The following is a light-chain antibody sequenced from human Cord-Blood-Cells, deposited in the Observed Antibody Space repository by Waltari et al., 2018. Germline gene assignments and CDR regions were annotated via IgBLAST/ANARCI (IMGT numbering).Light chain of an antibody. V-gene: IGLV2-23*01. CDR3: CSYAGSSTWV. CDR1: SSDVGSLNL. CDR2: EGS. J-gene: IGLJ3*02. Sequence: QSALTQPASGSGSPGQSITISCTGTSSDVGSLNLVPWYQQHPGKAPKLMIFEGSKRPSGVSNRFSGSKSGNTASLTISGLQAEDEADYYCCSYAGSSTWVFGGGTKLTVL.